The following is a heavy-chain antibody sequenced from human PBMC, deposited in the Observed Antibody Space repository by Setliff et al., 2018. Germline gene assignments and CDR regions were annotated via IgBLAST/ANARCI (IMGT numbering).Heavy chain of an antibody. CDR2: VYTSGGT. J-gene: IGHJ5*02. V-gene: IGHV4-4*07. CDR3: ARYNSSAACFDL. Sequence: SETLSLTCTVSGGSISSSYYWSWIRQPAGKGLEWIGRVYTSGGTNYNPSLKSRVTISVDTSKKRFSLMLRSVTAADTAIYYCARYNSSAACFDLWGPGTLVTVSS. D-gene: IGHD1-20*01. CDR1: GGSISSSYY.